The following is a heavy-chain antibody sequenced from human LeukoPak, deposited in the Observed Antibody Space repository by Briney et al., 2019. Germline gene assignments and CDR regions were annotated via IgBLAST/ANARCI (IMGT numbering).Heavy chain of an antibody. Sequence: SETLSLTCAVYGGSFSGYYWSWIRQPPGKGLEWTGEINHSGSTNYNPSLKSRVTISVDTSKNQFSLKLSSVTAADTAVYYCVRWFGAIDYWGQGTLVTVSS. V-gene: IGHV4-34*01. J-gene: IGHJ4*02. CDR3: VRWFGAIDY. D-gene: IGHD3-10*01. CDR1: GGSFSGYY. CDR2: INHSGST.